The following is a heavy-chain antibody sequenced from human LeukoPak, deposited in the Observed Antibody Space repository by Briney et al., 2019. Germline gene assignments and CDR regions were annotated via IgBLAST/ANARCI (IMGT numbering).Heavy chain of an antibody. CDR1: GYSFTSYW. CDR2: IYPGDSDT. V-gene: IGHV5-51*01. D-gene: IGHD6-6*01. Sequence: GESLKISCKGSGYSFTSYWIAWVRQMPGKGLEWMGIIYPGDSDTRYSPSFQGQVTISADKSISTAYLQWSSLKASDTAMYYCARRRGGWSSSSLHPFDYWGQGTLVTVSS. CDR3: ARRRGGWSSSSLHPFDY. J-gene: IGHJ4*02.